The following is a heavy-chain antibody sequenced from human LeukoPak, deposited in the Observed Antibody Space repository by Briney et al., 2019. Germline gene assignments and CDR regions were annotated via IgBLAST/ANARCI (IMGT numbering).Heavy chain of an antibody. CDR3: ARHQTSYSSSANWFETPFDP. D-gene: IGHD6-6*01. J-gene: IGHJ5*02. CDR1: GYSFTSYW. Sequence: GESLKISCKGSGYSFTSYWIGWVRQMPGKGLEWMGIIYPGDSDTRYSPSFQGQVTISADKSISTAYLQWSSLKASDTAMYYCARHQTSYSSSANWFETPFDPWSQGTLVTVSS. CDR2: IYPGDSDT. V-gene: IGHV5-51*01.